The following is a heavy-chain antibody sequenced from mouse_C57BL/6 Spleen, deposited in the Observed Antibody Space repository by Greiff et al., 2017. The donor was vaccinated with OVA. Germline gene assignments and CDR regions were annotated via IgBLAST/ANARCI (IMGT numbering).Heavy chain of an antibody. CDR2: INPNNGGT. J-gene: IGHJ1*03. CDR1: GYTFTDYY. CDR3: ARGGFTTVVPRWYFDV. Sequence: EVQLQQSGPELVKPGASVKISCKASGYTFTDYYMNWVRQSHGKSLEWIGDINPNNGGTSYNQKFKGKATLTVDKSSSTAYMELRSLTSEDSAVYYCARGGFTTVVPRWYFDVWGTGTTVTVSS. D-gene: IGHD1-1*01. V-gene: IGHV1-26*01.